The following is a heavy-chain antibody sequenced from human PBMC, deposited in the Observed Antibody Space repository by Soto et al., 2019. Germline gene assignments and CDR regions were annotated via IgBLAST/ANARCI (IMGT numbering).Heavy chain of an antibody. CDR2: IWYDGSNK. Sequence: GGSLRLSCAASGFTFSSYGMHWVRQAPGKGLEWVAVIWYDGSNKYYADSVKGRFTISRDNSKNTLYLQMNSLRAEDTAVYYCARGGETEYVYYYYGMDVWGQGTTVTVSS. D-gene: IGHD3-10*01. CDR3: ARGGETEYVYYYYGMDV. V-gene: IGHV3-33*01. CDR1: GFTFSSYG. J-gene: IGHJ6*02.